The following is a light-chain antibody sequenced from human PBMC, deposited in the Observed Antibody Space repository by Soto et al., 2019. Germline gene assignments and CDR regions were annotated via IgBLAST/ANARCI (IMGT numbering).Light chain of an antibody. CDR3: SSFTRSATYG. J-gene: IGLJ1*01. CDR1: SSDIGGYKY. V-gene: IGLV2-14*03. Sequence: QSVLTQPASASGSPGQSITIFCTGTSSDIGGYKYVSWHQHHPGKAPKVMIYDVSDRPSGVFSRFSGSKSGNTASLTFSGLQAEDEADYYCSSFTRSATYGFGTGTKVTVL. CDR2: DVS.